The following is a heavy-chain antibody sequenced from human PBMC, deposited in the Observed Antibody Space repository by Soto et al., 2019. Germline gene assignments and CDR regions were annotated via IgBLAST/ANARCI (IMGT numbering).Heavy chain of an antibody. D-gene: IGHD3-10*01. CDR1: GGSFSAFY. J-gene: IGHJ5*02. CDR3: ARGGVGMIRGGTGKRPWIDP. V-gene: IGHV4-34*01. Sequence: QVQLQQWGEGLLKPSETLSLTCAAYGGSFSAFYWTWIRQPQGKGLEWFGEINRSGSTTYNPYLKSRGTLSVQSSQNQFSLKLTSVTAADTAVDYCARGGVGMIRGGTGKRPWIDPCGQGTVVTVSS. CDR2: INRSGST.